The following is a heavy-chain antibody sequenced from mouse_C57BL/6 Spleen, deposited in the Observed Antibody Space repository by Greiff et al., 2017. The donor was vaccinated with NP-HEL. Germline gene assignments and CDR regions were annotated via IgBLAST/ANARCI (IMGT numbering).Heavy chain of an antibody. D-gene: IGHD1-1*01. CDR2: LLPNSGST. CDR1: GYTFTSYW. V-gene: IGHV1-64*01. Sequence: QVKLQQPGAELVKPGASVKLSCKASGYTFTSYWMHWVKQRRGQGLEWIGMLLPNSGSTNSNEKFKSQAPLTVDKSSSTAYLQLSSRTSEDAAVYYCASGDYVRSPWVAYWGQGTLVTVSA. J-gene: IGHJ3*01. CDR3: ASGDYVRSPWVAY.